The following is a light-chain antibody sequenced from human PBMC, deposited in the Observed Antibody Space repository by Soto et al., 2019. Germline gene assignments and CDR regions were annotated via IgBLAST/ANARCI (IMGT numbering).Light chain of an antibody. V-gene: IGKV1-39*01. CDR3: QQSYSTPYT. J-gene: IGKJ2*01. CDR2: AAS. Sequence: DIQMTQSPSSLSASVGDRVTITCRASQSISSYLNWYQQKPGKAPKLLIYAASSLQSGVPSRFSGSGSGTDFTLTISSLQPEDFATYYCQQSYSTPYTFVQGTK. CDR1: QSISSY.